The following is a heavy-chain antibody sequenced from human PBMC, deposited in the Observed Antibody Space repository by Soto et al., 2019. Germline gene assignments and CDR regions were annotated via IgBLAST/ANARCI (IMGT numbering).Heavy chain of an antibody. J-gene: IGHJ4*02. V-gene: IGHV3-33*06. Sequence: PGVSLRVSCAAAGFTFSSFGMHWCRQAPGKGMEWVAVIWYDGSNKSYADSVKGRFTISRDNSKNTLYLQMNSLGAEDTAVYYCAKDTKPTDDSGSGPKFWGQGT. CDR1: GFTFSSFG. CDR2: IWYDGSNK. D-gene: IGHD3-10*01. CDR3: AKDTKPTDDSGSGPKF.